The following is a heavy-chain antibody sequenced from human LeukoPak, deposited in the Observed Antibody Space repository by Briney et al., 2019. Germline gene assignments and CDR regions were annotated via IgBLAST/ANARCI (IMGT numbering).Heavy chain of an antibody. D-gene: IGHD3-10*01. Sequence: ASVTVSCKASGYSFFNYEIHWVRQAPGQGLEWVGMINPSSGRTDFAQKFQGRVTMTRDTSTRIVYLDLGSLRSEDTAVYYCAREDQYYLDQWGQGTLVTVSS. CDR1: GYSFFNYE. CDR3: AREDQYYLDQ. J-gene: IGHJ4*02. V-gene: IGHV1-46*01. CDR2: INPSSGRT.